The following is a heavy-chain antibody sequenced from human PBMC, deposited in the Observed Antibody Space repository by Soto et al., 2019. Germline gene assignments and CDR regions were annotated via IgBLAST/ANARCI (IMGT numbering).Heavy chain of an antibody. CDR1: GGSLSSNDW. D-gene: IGHD3-3*01. CDR2: IFHSGST. J-gene: IGHJ4*02. V-gene: IGHV4-4*02. Sequence: QVQLQESGPGLVKPSGTLSLTCAVSGGSLSSNDWWSWVRQPPGKGLEWIGEIFHSGSTNYNPSLNSRVTIGHYKSSNQFSLQLRSVTAADMAVYYCAARGWGGFGRWGQGTLVTVSS. CDR3: AARGWGGFGR.